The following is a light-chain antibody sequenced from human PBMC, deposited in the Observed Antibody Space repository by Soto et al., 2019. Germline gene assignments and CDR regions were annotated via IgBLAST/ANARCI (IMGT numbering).Light chain of an antibody. CDR3: QHPARSPVE. V-gene: IGKV3-20*01. CDR2: GAS. J-gene: IGKJ5*01. Sequence: ASQSVTKNNLNWYQQKPGQAPRLLIYGASSRATGIPDRFSGSGTGRHTTLAFSIVMPADPLFHYMQHPARSPVEFGEGTRLEIK. CDR1: QSVTKNN.